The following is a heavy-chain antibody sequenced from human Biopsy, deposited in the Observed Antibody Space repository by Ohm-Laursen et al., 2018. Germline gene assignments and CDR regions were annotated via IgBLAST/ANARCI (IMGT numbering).Heavy chain of an antibody. CDR3: ARGPHSGSHSCFDY. CDR1: EYTPTELP. CDR2: IIPMFGTA. J-gene: IGHJ4*02. Sequence: GASVKVSCKISEYTPTELPMHWVRQAPGKGLEWMGGIIPMFGTANYAQMFQGRVTISADESTSTSYMELSSLTTEDTAIYYCARGPHSGSHSCFDYWGRGTLVTVSS. D-gene: IGHD1-26*01. V-gene: IGHV1-69*13.